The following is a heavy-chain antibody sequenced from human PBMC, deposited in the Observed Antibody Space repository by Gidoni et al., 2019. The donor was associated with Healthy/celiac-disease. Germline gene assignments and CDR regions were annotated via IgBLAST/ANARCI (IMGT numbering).Heavy chain of an antibody. Sequence: EVQLVESGGGLVKPGGSLRLSCAASGFTLSSYSMNWVRQAPGKGLEWVSSISSSSSYIYYADSVKGRFTISRDNAKNSLYLQMNSLRAEDTAVYYCARDDRIAVAGTADAFDIWGQGTMVTVSS. CDR1: GFTLSSYS. CDR2: ISSSSSYI. V-gene: IGHV3-21*01. J-gene: IGHJ3*02. D-gene: IGHD6-19*01. CDR3: ARDDRIAVAGTADAFDI.